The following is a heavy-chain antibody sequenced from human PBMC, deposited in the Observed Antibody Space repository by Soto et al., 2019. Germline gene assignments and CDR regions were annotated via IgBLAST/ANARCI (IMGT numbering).Heavy chain of an antibody. Sequence: QGQLVQSGPEVKKPGASVKVSCKTSGYTFSRYGISWVRQAPGQALEWMGWISGYNGDTNYAQKVQGRVTMTIDTSTYTAYMELRSLTSDDTAIYYCAKDGQPPYYYYGMDVWGQGTTVTVSS. CDR1: GYTFSRYG. CDR3: AKDGQPPYYYYGMDV. V-gene: IGHV1-18*01. J-gene: IGHJ6*02. CDR2: ISGYNGDT.